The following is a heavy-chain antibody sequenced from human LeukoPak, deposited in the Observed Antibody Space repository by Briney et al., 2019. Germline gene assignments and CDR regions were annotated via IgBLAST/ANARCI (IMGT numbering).Heavy chain of an antibody. CDR1: GGSISSGSYY. J-gene: IGHJ5*02. CDR2: IYTSGST. CDR3: ARGST. Sequence: SETLSLTCTVSGGSISSGSYYWSWIRQPAGTGLEWVGRIYTSGSTNYNPSLKSRVTISVDTSKNQFSLKLSSVTAADTAVYYCARGSTWGQGTLVTVSS. V-gene: IGHV4-61*02.